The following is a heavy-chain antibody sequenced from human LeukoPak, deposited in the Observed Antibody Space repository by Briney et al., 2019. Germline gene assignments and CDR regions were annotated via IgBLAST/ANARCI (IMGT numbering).Heavy chain of an antibody. J-gene: IGHJ4*02. CDR3: AKDDAWLQYND. V-gene: IGHV3-23*01. CDR2: ISPSGDIK. CDR1: GFTFSRHG. D-gene: IGHD5-24*01. Sequence: GGSLRLCCVASGFTFSRHGMNWVRQAPGKGLEWVSGISPSGDIKYYVDSVKGRFTVSRDNSKNTLYLQINSLRDEDTAVYYCAKDDAWLQYNDWGQGTLVTVSS.